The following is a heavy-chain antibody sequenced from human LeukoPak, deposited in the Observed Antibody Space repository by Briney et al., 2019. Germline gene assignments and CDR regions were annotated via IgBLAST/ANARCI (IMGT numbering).Heavy chain of an antibody. J-gene: IGHJ5*02. CDR2: INPSGDGT. Sequence: GASVTVSCKASGHTFTTYCVHLVRQAPGQGLEWMGVINPSGDGTNYPQRFQGRDTLTRDTSTSTVYMELSSLRSEDTAIYYCAKETPNTGWFDPWGQGTLVTVSS. V-gene: IGHV1-46*01. D-gene: IGHD1-14*01. CDR3: AKETPNTGWFDP. CDR1: GHTFTTYC.